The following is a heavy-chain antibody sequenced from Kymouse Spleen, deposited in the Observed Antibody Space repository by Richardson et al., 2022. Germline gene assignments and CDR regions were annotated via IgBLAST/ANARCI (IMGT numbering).Heavy chain of an antibody. V-gene: IGHV4-34*01. J-gene: IGHJ5*02. Sequence: QVQLQQWGAGLLKPSETLSLTCAVYGGSFSGYYWSWIRQPPGKGLEWIGEINHSGSTNYNPSLKSRVTISVDTSKNQFSLKLSSVTAADTAVYYCARGRYFDWLSSNWFDPWGQGTLVTVSS. CDR1: GGSFSGYY. CDR3: ARGRYFDWLSSNWFDP. CDR2: INHSGST. D-gene: IGHD3-9*01.